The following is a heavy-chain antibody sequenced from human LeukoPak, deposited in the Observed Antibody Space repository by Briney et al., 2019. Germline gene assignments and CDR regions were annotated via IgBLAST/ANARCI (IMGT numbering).Heavy chain of an antibody. Sequence: GGSLRLSCAASGFTFSSYAMSWVRQAPGKGLEWVSAISGSGGSTYYADSVKGRFTISRDNSKNTLYLQMNSLRAEDTAVYYCAKDPTAMVCYYYYGMDVWGQGTTVTVSS. CDR2: ISGSGGST. V-gene: IGHV3-23*01. CDR3: AKDPTAMVCYYYYGMDV. D-gene: IGHD5-18*01. J-gene: IGHJ6*02. CDR1: GFTFSSYA.